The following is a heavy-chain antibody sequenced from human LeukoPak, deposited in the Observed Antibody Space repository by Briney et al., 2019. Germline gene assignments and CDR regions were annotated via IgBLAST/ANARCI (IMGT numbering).Heavy chain of an antibody. CDR3: AREGVGATGSYS. D-gene: IGHD1-26*01. Sequence: SETLSLTCTVSGGSISSGGDYWSWIRRHPGKGLEWIGYIYYSGSTYYTPSLKSRSTLSVDTSQTHFSLNLSSVTAADTAVYYCAREGVGATGSYSWGQGTPVTVSS. J-gene: IGHJ4*02. V-gene: IGHV4-31*03. CDR2: IYYSGST. CDR1: GGSISSGGDY.